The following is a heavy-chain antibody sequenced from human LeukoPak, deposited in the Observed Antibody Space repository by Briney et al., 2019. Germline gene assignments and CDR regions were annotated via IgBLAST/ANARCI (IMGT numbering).Heavy chain of an antibody. J-gene: IGHJ6*02. CDR2: IYTSGST. CDR1: GGSISSYY. Sequence: SETLSLTCTVSGGSISSYYWSWIRPPAGKGLEWIGRIYTSGSTNYNPSLKSRVTMSVDTSKNQFSLKLSSVTAADTAVYYCARAPYTIFGVVIKDYYGMDVWGQGTTVTVSS. D-gene: IGHD3-3*01. V-gene: IGHV4-4*07. CDR3: ARAPYTIFGVVIKDYYGMDV.